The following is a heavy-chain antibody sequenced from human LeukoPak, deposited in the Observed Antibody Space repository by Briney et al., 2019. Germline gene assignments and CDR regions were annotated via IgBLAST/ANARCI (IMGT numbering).Heavy chain of an antibody. CDR2: IWYDGSNK. Sequence: GRSLRLSCAASGFTFSSYGMHWVRQAPGKGLERVAAIWYDGSNKYYTESLKGRFTISRDNSKNMLYLQMNSLRAEDTAVYYCAKPGEVYAIGQGAFDIWGQGTMVAVSS. J-gene: IGHJ3*02. CDR1: GFTFSSYG. CDR3: AKPGEVYAIGQGAFDI. V-gene: IGHV3-33*06. D-gene: IGHD2-8*01.